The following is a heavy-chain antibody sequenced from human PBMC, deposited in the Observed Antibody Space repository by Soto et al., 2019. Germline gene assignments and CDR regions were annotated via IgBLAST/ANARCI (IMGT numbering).Heavy chain of an antibody. CDR3: ARDYYKYYDSSGYYRSPAY. D-gene: IGHD3-22*01. Sequence: GGSLRLSCAASGFTVSSSYMSWVRQVPGKGLEWVSIIYNDDYTYYAASVKGRFTISRDNSRNTLFLQMNSLRAEDTAVYYCARDYYKYYDSSGYYRSPAYWGQGTLVTVSS. CDR1: GFTVSSSY. J-gene: IGHJ4*02. V-gene: IGHV3-66*02. CDR2: IYNDDYT.